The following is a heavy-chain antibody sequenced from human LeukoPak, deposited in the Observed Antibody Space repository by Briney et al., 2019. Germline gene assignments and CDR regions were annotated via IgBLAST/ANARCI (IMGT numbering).Heavy chain of an antibody. V-gene: IGHV4-59*01. D-gene: IGHD4-17*01. CDR2: ISYSGST. Sequence: SETLSLTCTVSGGSISNYYWSWFRQPPGKGLEWIGYISYSGSTNYKPSLKSRVTISVDTSKNQFSLRLSSVTAADTAVYYCARLGYGEYLFYSDYWGQGTLVTVSS. J-gene: IGHJ4*02. CDR3: ARLGYGEYLFYSDY. CDR1: GGSISNYY.